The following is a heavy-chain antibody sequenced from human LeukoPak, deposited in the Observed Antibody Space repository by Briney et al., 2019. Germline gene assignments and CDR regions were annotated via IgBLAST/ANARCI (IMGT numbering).Heavy chain of an antibody. J-gene: IGHJ6*04. D-gene: IGHD2-2*01. CDR3: ARALSSTSLVGMDV. V-gene: IGHV1-3*04. CDR2: INTGNGNT. Sequence: GASEKVSCKASGYTFTNYVIYWVRQAPGQRLEWMGWINTGNGNTKYSKRFRGRVTVTRDTSATTAYMELSSLRSEDTAVYYCARALSSTSLVGMDVWGKGTTVTVSS. CDR1: GYTFTNYV.